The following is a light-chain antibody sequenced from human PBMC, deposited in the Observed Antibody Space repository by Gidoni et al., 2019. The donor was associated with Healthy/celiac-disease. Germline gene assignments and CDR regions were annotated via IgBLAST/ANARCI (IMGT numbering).Light chain of an antibody. Sequence: EIVMTQPPATLPVSPGERATLSCSASQSVSINLAWYQQKPGHAPRLLLYGASTRATGIPAEFSGSGCGAEFTLTISSLQSEDFAVYYCQQYNNWPPYTFXQXTKLEIK. V-gene: IGKV3-15*01. J-gene: IGKJ2*01. CDR1: QSVSIN. CDR3: QQYNNWPPYT. CDR2: GAS.